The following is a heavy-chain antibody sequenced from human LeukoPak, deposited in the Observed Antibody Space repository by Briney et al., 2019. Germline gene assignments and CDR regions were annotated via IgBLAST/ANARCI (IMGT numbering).Heavy chain of an antibody. D-gene: IGHD3-22*01. CDR1: GSTFSSYE. V-gene: IGHV3-48*03. CDR2: ISSSGSTI. CDR3: AARTYFYDSSGYHNYIDDI. J-gene: IGHJ3*02. Sequence: GGSLRLSCAASGSTFSSYEMNWVRQAPGKGLEWVSYISSSGSTIYYADSVKGRFTISRDNAKNSLYLQMNSLRAEDTAVYYCAARTYFYDSSGYHNYIDDIWGQGTMVTVSS.